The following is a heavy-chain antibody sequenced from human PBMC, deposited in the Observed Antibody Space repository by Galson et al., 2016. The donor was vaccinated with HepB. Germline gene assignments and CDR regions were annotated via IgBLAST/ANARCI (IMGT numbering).Heavy chain of an antibody. J-gene: IGHJ4*02. CDR3: ARNERRWLHSPYYFDS. Sequence: SETLSLTCTVSGGSIVSTTFYWGWIRQAPGKALEWIGTIYSSGNTYYNPSLKSRVSISVDTAKNQFSLRVNSVAATDTAVYYCARNERRWLHSPYYFDSWGQGTRVTVSS. CDR2: IYSSGNT. CDR1: GGSIVSTTFY. V-gene: IGHV4-39*01. D-gene: IGHD5-24*01.